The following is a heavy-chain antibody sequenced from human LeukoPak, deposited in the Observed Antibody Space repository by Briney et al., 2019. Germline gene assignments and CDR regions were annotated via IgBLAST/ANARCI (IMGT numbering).Heavy chain of an antibody. V-gene: IGHV4-34*01. J-gene: IGHJ1*01. CDR1: GGSFSGYY. Sequence: SETLSLTCAVYGGSFSGYYWSWIRQPPGKGLEWIGEINHSGSTNYNPSLKSRVTISVDTSKNQFSLKLSSVTAADTAVYYCARADSSGWYPEYFQHWGQGTLVTVSS. CDR3: ARADSSGWYPEYFQH. CDR2: INHSGST. D-gene: IGHD6-19*01.